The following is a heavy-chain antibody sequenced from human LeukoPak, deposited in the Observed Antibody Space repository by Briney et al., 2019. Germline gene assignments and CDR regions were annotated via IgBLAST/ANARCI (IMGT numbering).Heavy chain of an antibody. CDR1: GFTFSSYS. V-gene: IGHV3-48*01. J-gene: IGHJ5*02. CDR3: AKDAHDYGDYETRDWFDP. Sequence: PGGSLRLSCAASGFTFSSYSMNWVRQAPGKGLEWVSYISSSSSTIYYADSVKGRFTISRDNAKNSLYLQMNSLRAEDTAVYYCAKDAHDYGDYETRDWFDPWGQGTLVTVSS. D-gene: IGHD4-17*01. CDR2: ISSSSSTI.